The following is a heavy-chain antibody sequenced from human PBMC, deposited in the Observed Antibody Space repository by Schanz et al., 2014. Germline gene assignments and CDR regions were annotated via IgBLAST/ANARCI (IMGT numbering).Heavy chain of an antibody. CDR3: ARDRGYCSGGSCLTGVD. Sequence: EVQLVESGGGLVKPGGSLRLSCEASEFTFSSYKMNWVRQAPGKGLELVSSISSSGSYIHSADSVKGRFTISRDNAKNTRYLQMNPLRAEDTAVYYCARDRGYCSGGSCLTGVDWGQGTLVIVSS. CDR2: ISSSGSYI. CDR1: EFTFSSYK. J-gene: IGHJ4*02. V-gene: IGHV3-21*01. D-gene: IGHD2-15*01.